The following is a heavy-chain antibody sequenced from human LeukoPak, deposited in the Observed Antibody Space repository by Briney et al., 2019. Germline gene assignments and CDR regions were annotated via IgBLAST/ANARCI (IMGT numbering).Heavy chain of an antibody. V-gene: IGHV4-59*01. Sequence: SETLSLTCTVSGGSISSYYWSWIRQPPGKGLEWIGYTYYSGSTNYNPSLKSRVTISVDTSKNQFSLKLSSVTAADTAVYYCARSPSYYYDSSGSLDAFDIWGQGTMVTVSS. CDR3: ARSPSYYYDSSGSLDAFDI. D-gene: IGHD3-22*01. CDR2: TYYSGST. CDR1: GGSISSYY. J-gene: IGHJ3*02.